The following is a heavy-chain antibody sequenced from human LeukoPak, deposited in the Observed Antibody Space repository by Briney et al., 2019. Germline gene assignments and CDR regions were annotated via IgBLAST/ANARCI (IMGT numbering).Heavy chain of an antibody. J-gene: IGHJ5*02. CDR3: ARDRTPSGYENNWFDP. Sequence: AASVKVSCKASGYTFTGYHMHWVRQAPGQGLEWMGWINPNSGGTNYAQKFQGRVTMTRDTSISTAYMELSRLRSDDTAVYYCARDRTPSGYENNWFDPWGQGTLVTVSS. CDR1: GYTFTGYH. V-gene: IGHV1-2*02. D-gene: IGHD5-12*01. CDR2: INPNSGGT.